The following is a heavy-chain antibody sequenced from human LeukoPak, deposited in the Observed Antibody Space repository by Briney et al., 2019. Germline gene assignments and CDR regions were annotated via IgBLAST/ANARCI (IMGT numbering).Heavy chain of an antibody. CDR2: ISGSGENT. V-gene: IGHV3-23*01. D-gene: IGHD3-9*01. CDR1: GFTFNTYA. J-gene: IGHJ4*02. Sequence: GGSLRLSCAASGFTFNTYAMNRVRQAPGKGLEWVSSISGSGENTYYADSVKGRFTISRDNSKNTLSLQMNSLRAEDTAVYYCAKGSVNYDILTGSYFDYWGQGTLVTVSS. CDR3: AKGSVNYDILTGSYFDY.